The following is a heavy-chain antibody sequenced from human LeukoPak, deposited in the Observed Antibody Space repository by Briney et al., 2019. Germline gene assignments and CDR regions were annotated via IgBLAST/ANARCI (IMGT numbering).Heavy chain of an antibody. D-gene: IGHD4-23*01. CDR2: INPNSGGT. CDR3: ATTLLRWYPSDY. CDR1: GYTFTGYY. Sequence: ASVKVSCKASGYTFTGYYMHWVRQAPGQGLEWMGWINPNSGGTNYAQKFQGRVTMTRDTSISTAYMELSRLRSDDTAVYYCATTLLRWYPSDYWGQGTLVTVSS. J-gene: IGHJ4*02. V-gene: IGHV1-2*02.